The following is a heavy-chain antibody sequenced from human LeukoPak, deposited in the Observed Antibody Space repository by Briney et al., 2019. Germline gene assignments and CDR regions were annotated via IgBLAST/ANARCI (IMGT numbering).Heavy chain of an antibody. D-gene: IGHD5-24*01. J-gene: IGHJ4*02. CDR3: AKKMASNSPLFDS. CDR2: ISYSGGST. Sequence: GGSLRLSCAASGFTFSSYAMSWVRQAPGKGLERVSAISYSGGSTYYADSVKGRFTISRDNSKNMLYLQMNNLRAEDTAVYYCAKKMASNSPLFDSWGQGTLVTVSS. V-gene: IGHV3-23*01. CDR1: GFTFSSYA.